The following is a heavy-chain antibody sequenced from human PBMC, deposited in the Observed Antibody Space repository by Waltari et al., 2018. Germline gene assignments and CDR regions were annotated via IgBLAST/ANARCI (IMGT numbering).Heavy chain of an antibody. CDR1: GFTFSSYG. D-gene: IGHD1-26*01. V-gene: IGHV3-30*18. Sequence: QVQMVESGGGVVQPGRSLRLSCAASGFTFSSYGMHWVRQAPGKGLEWVAVISYDGSNKYYADSVKGRFTISRDNSKNTLYLQMNSLRAEDTAVYYCAKDCAEWELPQYMDVWGKGTTVTVSS. J-gene: IGHJ6*03. CDR3: AKDCAEWELPQYMDV. CDR2: ISYDGSNK.